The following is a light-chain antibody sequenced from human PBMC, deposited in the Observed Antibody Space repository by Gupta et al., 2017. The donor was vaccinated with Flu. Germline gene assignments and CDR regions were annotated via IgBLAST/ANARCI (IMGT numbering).Light chain of an antibody. CDR1: SLKNYF. J-gene: IGLJ3*02. CDR2: GKN. Sequence: SSELTQDPAVSVALGQTVRITCQGDSLKNYFANWYQQKPGQAPVVVLYGKNNRPSGISDRLSGSSSGNTASLTITGAQAEDEADYYCNSRDSRGDHWVFGGGTKLTVL. V-gene: IGLV3-19*01. CDR3: NSRDSRGDHWV.